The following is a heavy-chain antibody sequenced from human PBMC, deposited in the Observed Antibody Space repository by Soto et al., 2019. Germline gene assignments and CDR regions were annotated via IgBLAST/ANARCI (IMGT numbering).Heavy chain of an antibody. Sequence: LTCTVSGGSISSSSYYWGWIRQPPGKGLEWIGSIYYSGSTYYNPSLKSRVTISVDTSKNQFSLKLSSVTAADTAVYYCASQGNYYDSSGSFWGQGTMVTVSS. CDR3: ASQGNYYDSSGSF. D-gene: IGHD3-22*01. J-gene: IGHJ3*01. CDR1: GGSISSSSYY. CDR2: IYYSGST. V-gene: IGHV4-39*01.